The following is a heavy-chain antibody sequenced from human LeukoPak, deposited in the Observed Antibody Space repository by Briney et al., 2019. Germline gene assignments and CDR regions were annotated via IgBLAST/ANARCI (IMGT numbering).Heavy chain of an antibody. CDR1: GFTFSSYA. CDR2: ISYDGSNK. J-gene: IGHJ4*02. D-gene: IGHD3-9*01. CDR3: ARGGGYDILAGYEYFDY. V-gene: IGHV3-30*04. Sequence: HPGGSLRLSCAASGFTFSSYAMHWVRQAPGKGLEWVAVISYDGSNKYYADSVRGRFTISRDNSKNTLYLQMNSLRAEDTAVYYCARGGGYDILAGYEYFDYWGQGTLVTVSS.